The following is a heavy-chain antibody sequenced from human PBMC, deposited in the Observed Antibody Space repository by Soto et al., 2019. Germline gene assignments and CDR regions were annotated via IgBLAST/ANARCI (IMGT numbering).Heavy chain of an antibody. D-gene: IGHD5-12*01. Sequence: PGGSLRLSCAASGFTFSSFWMSWVRQAPGKGLEWVAIIKQDGSEKYYVDSVTGRFIVSRDNAEKSLYLQMNSLRPEDTALYYCVRGYSDYTDYFDYWGQGTLVTVSS. V-gene: IGHV3-7*03. CDR1: GFTFSSFW. J-gene: IGHJ4*02. CDR3: VRGYSDYTDYFDY. CDR2: IKQDGSEK.